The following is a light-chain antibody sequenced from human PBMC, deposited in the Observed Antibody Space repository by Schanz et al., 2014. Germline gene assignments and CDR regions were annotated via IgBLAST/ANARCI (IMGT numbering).Light chain of an antibody. J-gene: IGLJ1*01. CDR2: DVS. V-gene: IGLV2-14*03. Sequence: QSALTQPASVSGSPGQSITISCSGTSSDVGDYNYVFWYQQHTGKAPKLMIYDVSNRPSGVSNRFSGSKSGNTASLTISGLQAEDEADYYCSSYTSTTTLGVFGTGTKLTVL. CDR1: SSDVGDYNY. CDR3: SSYTSTTTLGV.